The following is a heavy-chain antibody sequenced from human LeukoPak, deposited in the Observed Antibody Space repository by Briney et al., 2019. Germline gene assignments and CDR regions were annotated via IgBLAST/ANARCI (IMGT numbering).Heavy chain of an antibody. V-gene: IGHV3-30*03. Sequence: SGRSLRLSCAASGFTFSGYGMHWVRQAPGKGLEWVAVIAYDGSNKYYADSVKGRFTISRDNAKNSLYLQMNSLRAEDTAVYYCARYGSGSYDYYYYGMDVWGQGTTVTVSS. CDR3: ARYGSGSYDYYYYGMDV. CDR2: IAYDGSNK. CDR1: GFTFSGYG. J-gene: IGHJ6*02. D-gene: IGHD3-10*01.